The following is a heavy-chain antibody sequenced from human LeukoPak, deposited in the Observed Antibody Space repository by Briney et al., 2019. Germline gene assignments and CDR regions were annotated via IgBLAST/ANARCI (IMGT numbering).Heavy chain of an antibody. CDR2: ITANRDVK. D-gene: IGHD1-26*01. Sequence: GTSPRLSCAASGFTVTRYAVHWVRQPPGEGLEWVAIITANRDVKFYADSVRGRFTLSRDDSQNTVFLQMDSLRGEDTAVYYCARDAQSGAHSAFDYWAREPWSPSPQ. CDR3: ARDAQSGAHSAFDY. CDR1: GFTVTRYA. J-gene: IGHJ4*02. V-gene: IGHV3-30*04.